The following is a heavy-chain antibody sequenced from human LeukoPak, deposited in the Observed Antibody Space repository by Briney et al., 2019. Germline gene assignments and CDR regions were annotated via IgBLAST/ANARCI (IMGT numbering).Heavy chain of an antibody. CDR1: GFTVSSNY. CDR3: ARVSSGWYGGGYYFDY. J-gene: IGHJ4*02. CDR2: IYSGGST. D-gene: IGHD6-19*01. V-gene: IGHV3-53*01. Sequence: GGSLRLSCAAPGFTVSSNYMSWVRQAPGKGLEWVSVIYSGGSTYYADSVKGRFTISRDNSKNTLYLQMNSLRAEDTAVCYCARVSSGWYGGGYYFDYWGQGTLVTVSS.